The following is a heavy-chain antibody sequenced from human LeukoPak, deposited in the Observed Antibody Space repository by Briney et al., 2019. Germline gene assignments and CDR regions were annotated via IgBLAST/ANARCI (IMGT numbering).Heavy chain of an antibody. J-gene: IGHJ5*02. V-gene: IGHV3-7*01. D-gene: IGHD3-10*01. CDR1: GFSIGTYW. CDR2: INQDGSGK. CDR3: ARTQLNGSRAP. Sequence: GGSLRLSCAASGFSIGTYWMTWARQVPWKGLEWVANINQDGSGKSYVDSVKGRFTISRDNAKNSLYLQMNGLRADDTAVYYCARTQLNGSRAPWGQGTLVTVSS.